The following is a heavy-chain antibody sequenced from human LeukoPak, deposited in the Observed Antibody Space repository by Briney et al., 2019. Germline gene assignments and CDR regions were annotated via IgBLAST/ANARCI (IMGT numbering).Heavy chain of an antibody. CDR2: IYYSGST. J-gene: IGHJ5*02. CDR3: ARRLVGATYNWFDP. V-gene: IGHV4-59*08. D-gene: IGHD1-26*01. Sequence: SETLSLTCTVSGGSISSYYWSWIRQPPGKGLEWIGYIYYSGSTNYNPSLKSRVTISVDTSKNRFSLKLSSVTAADTAVYYCARRLVGATYNWFDPWGQGTLVTVSS. CDR1: GGSISSYY.